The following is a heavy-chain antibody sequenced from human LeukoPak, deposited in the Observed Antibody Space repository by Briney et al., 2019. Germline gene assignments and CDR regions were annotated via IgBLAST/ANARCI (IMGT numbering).Heavy chain of an antibody. CDR3: ARYAADGRTLEY. Sequence: SETLSLTCTVSGGSISGYYGSWIRQPPGKGLGWIGYIHYSGSTSYSPSLKSRVTFSLDTSKMQFSLKLNSVTAADTAVYYCARYAADGRTLEYWGQGTLVTVSS. J-gene: IGHJ4*02. D-gene: IGHD6-13*01. CDR1: GGSISGYY. V-gene: IGHV4-59*01. CDR2: IHYSGST.